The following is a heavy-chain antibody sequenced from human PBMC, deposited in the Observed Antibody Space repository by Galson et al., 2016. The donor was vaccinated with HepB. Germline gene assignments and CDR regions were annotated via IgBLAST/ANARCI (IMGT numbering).Heavy chain of an antibody. V-gene: IGHV3-23*01. D-gene: IGHD5/OR15-5a*01. J-gene: IGHJ4*02. Sequence: SLRLSCAGSGFSFNDYAMNWVRQAPGTGLEWVSGISRSGDVPYYADSVKGRFRISRDNAWSTVYLEMNSLRVDDSAVYYCAKVQGGYSVFWGQGMLVSVSS. CDR2: ISRSGDVP. CDR1: GFSFNDYA. CDR3: AKVQGGYSVF.